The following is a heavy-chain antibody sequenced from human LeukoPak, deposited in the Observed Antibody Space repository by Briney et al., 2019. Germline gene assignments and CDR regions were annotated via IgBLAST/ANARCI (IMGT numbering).Heavy chain of an antibody. CDR2: IYYSDNI. J-gene: IGHJ4*02. V-gene: IGHV4-59*01. D-gene: IGHD2-15*01. CDR3: AAGNFYRSGGHPYHFYY. CDR1: GISISSYY. Sequence: PSETLSLTCTVSGISISSYYWSWIRQSPGKGLEWIGYIYYSDNIKYNSSLKSRVTISEDTSKNQFSLNLTSVTAADTAVYFCAAGNFYRSGGHPYHFYYWGQGTLVTVPS.